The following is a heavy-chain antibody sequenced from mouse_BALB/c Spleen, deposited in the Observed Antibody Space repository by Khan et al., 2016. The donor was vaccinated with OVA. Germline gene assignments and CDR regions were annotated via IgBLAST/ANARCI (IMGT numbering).Heavy chain of an antibody. J-gene: IGHJ3*01. CDR3: ARRGLFCIFVY. CDR1: GYTFTTYW. D-gene: IGHD1-1*02. V-gene: IGHV1-7*01. CDR2: IDPGTGYT. Sequence: QVQLQQSGAELAKPGASVKMSCKASGYTFTTYWMHWVKQRPGQGLEWIGYIDPGTGYTEYNQIFKDKATLTTDKSSSTAYIQLSSLTSEDAAVYYGARRGLFCIFVYWGQGSLVTVSA.